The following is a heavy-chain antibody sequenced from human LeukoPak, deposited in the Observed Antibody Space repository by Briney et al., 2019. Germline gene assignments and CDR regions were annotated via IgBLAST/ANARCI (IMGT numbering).Heavy chain of an antibody. CDR2: IWNDGSNT. CDR1: GFTFSVYG. Sequence: GGSLRLSCAASGFTFSVYGMHRVRQAPGKGLEWVGVIWNDGSNTYYADSVKGRFTISRDNSKNTLYLQMNSLRAEDTAVYSCARASGPFDYWGQGTLVTVSS. CDR3: ARASGPFDY. V-gene: IGHV3-33*01. J-gene: IGHJ4*02. D-gene: IGHD3-10*01.